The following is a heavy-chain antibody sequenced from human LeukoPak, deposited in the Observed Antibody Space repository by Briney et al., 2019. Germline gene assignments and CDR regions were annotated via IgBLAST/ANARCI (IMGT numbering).Heavy chain of an antibody. CDR3: ARSPPVDYYYYYMDV. CDR2: IYYTGGT. J-gene: IGHJ6*03. Sequence: SETLSLTCSVSGGSITTSSYYWGWIRQPPEKGLEWIGSIYYTGGTHYSPSLKSRVTMSVDTSKNQFSLKRSSVTAADTAVYYCARSPPVDYYYYYMDVWGKGTTVTVSS. CDR1: GGSITTSSYY. V-gene: IGHV4-39*01.